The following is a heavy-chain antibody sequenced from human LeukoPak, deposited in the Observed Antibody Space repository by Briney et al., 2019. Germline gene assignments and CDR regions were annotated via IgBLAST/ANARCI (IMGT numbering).Heavy chain of an antibody. CDR1: GFTFSSYS. CDR3: ARVGYDSSGSDY. D-gene: IGHD3-22*01. Sequence: GGSLRLSCAASGFTFSSYSMNWVRQAPGKGLEWVSSISSSSSYIYYADSVKGRFTISRDNAKNSLYLEMNSLRAEDTAVYYCARVGYDSSGSDYWGQGTLVTVSS. CDR2: ISSSSSYI. J-gene: IGHJ4*02. V-gene: IGHV3-21*01.